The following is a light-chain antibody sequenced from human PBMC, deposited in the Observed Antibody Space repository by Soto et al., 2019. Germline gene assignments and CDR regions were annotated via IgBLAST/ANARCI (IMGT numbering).Light chain of an antibody. CDR2: GAS. CDR3: QHYVTSSIT. J-gene: IGKJ5*01. Sequence: EIVPTQSPGTLSLSPAEISTLSCRASQSVTSTSLAWYQQKPGQAPRLLMYGASSRATGTPDRISGGGSGTDFTLTISRLEPEDFAVYYCQHYVTSSITFGEGTRLEI. CDR1: QSVTSTS. V-gene: IGKV3-20*01.